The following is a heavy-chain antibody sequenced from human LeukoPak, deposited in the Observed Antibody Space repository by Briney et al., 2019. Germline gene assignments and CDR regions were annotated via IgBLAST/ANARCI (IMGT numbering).Heavy chain of an antibody. J-gene: IGHJ3*02. CDR2: ISYDGSNK. D-gene: IGHD3-16*02. V-gene: IGHV3-30*04. CDR1: GFTFSSYA. Sequence: GRSLRLSCAASGFTFSSYAMHWVRQAPGKGLEWVAVISYDGSNKYYADSVKGRFTISRDNSKNTLYLQMNSLRAEDAAVYYCTVTESGYDYVWGSYPGDAVDIWGQGTMVTVSS. CDR3: TVTESGYDYVWGSYPGDAVDI.